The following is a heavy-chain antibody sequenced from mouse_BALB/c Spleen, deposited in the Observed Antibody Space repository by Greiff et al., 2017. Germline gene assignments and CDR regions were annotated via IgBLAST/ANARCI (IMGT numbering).Heavy chain of an antibody. J-gene: IGHJ3*01. Sequence: VQLQQSGPELVKPGASVKISCKASGYSFTGYYMHWVKQSHVKSLEWIGRINPYNGATSYNQNFKDKASLTVDKSSSTAYMELHSLTSEDSAVYYCAYAILQFAYWGQGTLVTVSA. V-gene: IGHV1-31*01. CDR1: GYSFTGYY. CDR3: AYAILQFAY. CDR2: INPYNGAT. D-gene: IGHD2-14*01.